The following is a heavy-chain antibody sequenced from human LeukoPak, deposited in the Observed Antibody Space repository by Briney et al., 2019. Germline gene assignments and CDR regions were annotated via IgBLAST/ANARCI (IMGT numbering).Heavy chain of an antibody. J-gene: IGHJ4*02. CDR3: ARLVSAAGSFDY. V-gene: IGHV4-39*01. CDR1: GGSISSNSYF. Sequence: RSSETLSLTCTVSGGSISSNSYFWAWIRQPPGPGLQWVGSIYYTGTTYYNPSLKSRVTISVDTSENQFSLRLSSVTAADTAVYYCARLVSAAGSFDYWGQGTLVTVSS. CDR2: IYYTGTT. D-gene: IGHD3-10*01.